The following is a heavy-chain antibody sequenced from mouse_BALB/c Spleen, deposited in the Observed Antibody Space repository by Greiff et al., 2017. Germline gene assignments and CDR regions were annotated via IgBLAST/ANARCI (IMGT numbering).Heavy chain of an antibody. CDR2: IWAGGST. D-gene: IGHD2-1*01. J-gene: IGHJ4*01. Sequence: VQRVESGPGLVAPSQSLSITCTVSGFSLTSYGVHWVRQPPGKGLEWLGVIWAGGSTNYNSALMSRLSISKDNSKSQVFLKMNSRQTDDTAMYYCARGHENGNYYAMDYWGQGTSVTVSS. V-gene: IGHV2-9*02. CDR3: ARGHENGNYYAMDY. CDR1: GFSLTSYG.